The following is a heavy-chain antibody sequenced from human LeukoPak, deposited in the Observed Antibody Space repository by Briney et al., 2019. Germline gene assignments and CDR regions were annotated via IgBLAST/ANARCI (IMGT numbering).Heavy chain of an antibody. CDR3: ARDVGDIVTIPAAISVP. J-gene: IGHJ5*02. CDR2: ISAYNGNA. V-gene: IGHV1-18*01. Sequence: ASVKVSCKASGYTISSYGISWVRQAPGQGLEWMGWISAYNGNANYAQMVQGRVTMTTDTSTSTDYMEVRSLRSDDTAMYYCARDVGDIVTIPAAISVPWGQGTLVTVSS. CDR1: GYTISSYG. D-gene: IGHD2-2*01.